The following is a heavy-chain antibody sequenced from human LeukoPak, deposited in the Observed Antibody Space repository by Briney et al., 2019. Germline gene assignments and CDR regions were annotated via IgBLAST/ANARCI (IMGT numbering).Heavy chain of an antibody. J-gene: IGHJ4*02. D-gene: IGHD3-22*01. CDR3: ARDYASIYYDSSGHRDY. V-gene: IGHV1-2*06. CDR2: INPNSGGT. Sequence: ASVKVSCKASGYTFTSYYMHWVRQAPGQGLEWMGRINPNSGGTNYAQKFQGRVTMTRDTSISTAYMELSRLRSDDTAVYYCARDYASIYYDSSGHRDYWGQGTLVTVSS. CDR1: GYTFTSYY.